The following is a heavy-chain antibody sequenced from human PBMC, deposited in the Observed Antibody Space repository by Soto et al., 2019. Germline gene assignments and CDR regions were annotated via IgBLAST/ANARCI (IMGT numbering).Heavy chain of an antibody. Sequence: ASVKVSCKASGFTFTSSAMQWVRQARGQRLEWIGWIVVGSGNTNYAQKFQERVTITGDMSTSTAYMELSSLRSEDTAVYYCAADAYYQGSGVPPSGMDVWGQGTTVTVSS. D-gene: IGHD3-10*01. J-gene: IGHJ6*02. CDR3: AADAYYQGSGVPPSGMDV. V-gene: IGHV1-58*02. CDR2: IVVGSGNT. CDR1: GFTFTSSA.